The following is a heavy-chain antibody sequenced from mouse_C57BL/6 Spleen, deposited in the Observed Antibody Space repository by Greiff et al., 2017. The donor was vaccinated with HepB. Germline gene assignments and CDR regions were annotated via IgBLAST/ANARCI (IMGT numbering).Heavy chain of an antibody. CDR2: ISSGGSYT. J-gene: IGHJ4*01. CDR1: GFTFSSYG. CDR3: ARHEVLRGNYAMDY. D-gene: IGHD1-1*01. V-gene: IGHV5-6*02. Sequence: DVKLVESGGDLVKPGGSLKLSCAASGFTFSSYGMSWVRQTPDKRLEWVATISSGGSYTYYPDSVKGRFPISRDNAKKTLYLQKSSLQSEDTAMYYCARHEVLRGNYAMDYWGKGTSVTVSS.